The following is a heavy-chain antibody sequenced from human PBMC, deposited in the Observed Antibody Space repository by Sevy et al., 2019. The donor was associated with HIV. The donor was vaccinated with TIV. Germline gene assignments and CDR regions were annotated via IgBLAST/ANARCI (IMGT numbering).Heavy chain of an antibody. D-gene: IGHD6-19*01. CDR1: GFTFSSYW. J-gene: IGHJ6*02. CDR2: IKQDGSEK. V-gene: IGHV3-7*01. Sequence: GGSLRLSCAASGFTFSSYWMSWVRQAPGKGLEWVANIKQDGSEKYYVDSVKGRFSISRDNAKNSLYLQMNSLRAEDTAVYYCASLDSSGWYGTGYYYGMDVWGQGTTVTVSS. CDR3: ASLDSSGWYGTGYYYGMDV.